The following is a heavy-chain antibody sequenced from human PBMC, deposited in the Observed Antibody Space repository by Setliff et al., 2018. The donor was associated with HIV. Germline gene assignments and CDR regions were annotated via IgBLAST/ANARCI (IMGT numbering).Heavy chain of an antibody. CDR1: GSSIGRYY. D-gene: IGHD4-17*01. V-gene: IGHV4-59*12. J-gene: IGHJ4*02. Sequence: SETLSLTCSVSGSSIGRYYWSWIRLPPGKGLEWIGEIYHSGNTNYNPSLKSRVIISVDKSKNQYSLKLSSVTAADTAVYYCARLADDYGDYGDFWGQGTLVTVSS. CDR2: IYHSGNT. CDR3: ARLADDYGDYGDF.